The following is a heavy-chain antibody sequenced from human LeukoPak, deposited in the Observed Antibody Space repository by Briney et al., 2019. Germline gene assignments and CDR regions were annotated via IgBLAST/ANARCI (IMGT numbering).Heavy chain of an antibody. CDR2: INHSGST. D-gene: IGHD3-22*01. CDR1: GGSFSGYY. Sequence: PSETLSLTCAVYGGSFSGYYWSWIRQPPGKGLEWIGEINHSGSTNYNPSLKSRVTISVDTSKNQFSLKLSSVTAADTAVYYCARVSYDSSGYCFVDYWGQGTLVTVSS. V-gene: IGHV4-34*01. CDR3: ARVSYDSSGYCFVDY. J-gene: IGHJ4*02.